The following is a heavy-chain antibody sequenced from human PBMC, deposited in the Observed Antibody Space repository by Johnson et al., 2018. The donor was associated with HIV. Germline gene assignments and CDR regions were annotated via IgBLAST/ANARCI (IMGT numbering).Heavy chain of an antibody. CDR2: ISYDGNNR. CDR3: AREEGTDILTRGDAFDI. J-gene: IGHJ3*02. V-gene: IGHV3-30*04. Sequence: QVQLVESGGGVVQPGRSLRLSCAASGFTFHSYAMHWVRQAPGKGLEWVAVISYDGNNRYYVDSVKGRFTISRDNSKNTLYLQMNSLRAEDTAVYYCAREEGTDILTRGDAFDIWGQGTMVTVSS. CDR1: GFTFHSYA. D-gene: IGHD3-9*01.